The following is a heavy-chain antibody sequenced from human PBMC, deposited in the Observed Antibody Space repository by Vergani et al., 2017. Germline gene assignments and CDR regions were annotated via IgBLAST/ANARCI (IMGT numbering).Heavy chain of an antibody. J-gene: IGHJ6*03. V-gene: IGHV4-34*01. CDR2: IDHTGRP. CDR1: GGSFTSYH. CDR3: ARVNTETNGQLYYYYYMDV. D-gene: IGHD4-11*01. Sequence: QVQLQQWGGGLLKPSETLSLTCVVNGGSFTSYHWTWIRQSPGEGLEWVGDIDHTGRPDYNPSLKSLLTMSVDKSRNQFSLTLNSVTATDTAIYFCARVNTETNGQLYYYYYMDVWGQGTAVTVS.